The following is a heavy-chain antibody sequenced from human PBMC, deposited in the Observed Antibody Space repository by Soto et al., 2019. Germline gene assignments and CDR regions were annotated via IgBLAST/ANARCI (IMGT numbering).Heavy chain of an antibody. CDR1: GGSISSSSYY. CDR3: AGSRDYYGSGSYAY. V-gene: IGHV4-39*01. CDR2: IYYSGST. J-gene: IGHJ4*02. Sequence: ETLSLTCTVSGGSISSSSYYWGWIRQPPGKGLEWIGSIYYSGSTYYNPSLKSRVTISVDTSKNQFSLKLSSVTAADTAVYYCAGSRDYYGSGSYAYWGQGTLVTVSS. D-gene: IGHD3-10*01.